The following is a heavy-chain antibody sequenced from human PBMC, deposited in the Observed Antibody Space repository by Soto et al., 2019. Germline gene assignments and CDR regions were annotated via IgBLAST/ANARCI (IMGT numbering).Heavy chain of an antibody. CDR2: INAGNGNT. J-gene: IGHJ4*02. CDR3: ARVIGGWYYFDY. V-gene: IGHV1-3*01. CDR1: GYTFTSYA. D-gene: IGHD6-19*01. Sequence: QVQLVQSGAEVKKPGASVKVSCKASGYTFTSYAMHWVRQAPGQRLEWMGWINAGNGNTKYSQKFQRRVTITRDTSASTAYMELSSLRSEDTAVYYCARVIGGWYYFDYWGQGTLVTVSS.